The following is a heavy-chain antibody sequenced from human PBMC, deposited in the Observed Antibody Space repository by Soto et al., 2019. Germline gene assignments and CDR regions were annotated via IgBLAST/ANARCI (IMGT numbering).Heavy chain of an antibody. V-gene: IGHV3-30-3*01. CDR3: AREGDTAMAFDY. J-gene: IGHJ4*02. D-gene: IGHD5-18*01. CDR2: ISYDGRNK. CDR1: GFTFSSYA. Sequence: QVQLVESGGGVVQPGRSLRLSCAASGFTFSSYAMHWVRQAPGKGLEWVAVISYDGRNKYYADSVKGRFTISRDNSKNTLYLQMNSLRAEDTAVYYCAREGDTAMAFDYWGQGTLVTVSS.